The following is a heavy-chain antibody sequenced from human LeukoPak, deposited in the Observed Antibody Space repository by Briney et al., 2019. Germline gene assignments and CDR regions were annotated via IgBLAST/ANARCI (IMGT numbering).Heavy chain of an antibody. CDR3: GRDRHLALYY. D-gene: IGHD5-12*01. J-gene: IGHJ4*02. CDR2: IYSGGST. Sequence: GGSLRLSCVASGGIVSTNYMSWVRQAPGKGLEWVSVIYSGGSTYYADSVKGRSTISRDNSKNTLYLQMNSLSAEDTGVYYCGRDRHLALYYWGQGTLVTVSS. CDR1: GGIVSTNY. V-gene: IGHV3-66*01.